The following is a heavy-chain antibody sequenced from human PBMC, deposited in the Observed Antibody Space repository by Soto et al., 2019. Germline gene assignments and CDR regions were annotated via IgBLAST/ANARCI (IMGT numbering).Heavy chain of an antibody. CDR2: ISAYNGNT. V-gene: IGHV1-18*01. D-gene: IGHD3-10*01. CDR1: GYMFISYG. J-gene: IGHJ4*02. Sequence: ASVKVSCKASGYMFISYGINWVRQAPGQGLEWMGWISAYNGNTKYAQNLQGRVTMATDTSTSTAYMEMRSLRSDDTAVYYCVRDLDGSGSYYTDYWGPGTLVTVSS. CDR3: VRDLDGSGSYYTDY.